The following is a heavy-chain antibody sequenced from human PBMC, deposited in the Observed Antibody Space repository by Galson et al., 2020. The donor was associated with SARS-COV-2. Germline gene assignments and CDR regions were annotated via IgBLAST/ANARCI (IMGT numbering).Heavy chain of an antibody. CDR1: GFTFDDYG. V-gene: IGHV3-20*04. CDR3: ARVGVYDSSGYQYYFDY. CDR2: INWNGGST. J-gene: IGHJ4*02. Sequence: GESLKISCAASGFTFDDYGMSWVRQAPGQGLEWVSGINWNGGSTGYADSVKGRFTILRDNAKNSLYLQMNSLRAEDTALYYCARVGVYDSSGYQYYFDYWGQGTLVTVSS. D-gene: IGHD3-22*01.